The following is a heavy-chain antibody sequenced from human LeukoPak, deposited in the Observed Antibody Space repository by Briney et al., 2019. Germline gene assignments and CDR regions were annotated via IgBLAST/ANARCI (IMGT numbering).Heavy chain of an antibody. D-gene: IGHD2-8*01. CDR3: VRDQASCNNGVCYDGFDT. CDR2: INPNSGDT. V-gene: IGHV1-2*02. CDR1: GYTFTDYY. J-gene: IGHJ5*02. Sequence: AAVKFSCKASGYTFTDYYVHWVRQAPGQGLEWMGWINPNSGDTRYAQKFQGRVSTARDTSISTAYMELSRLTSDDTAVYYCVRDQASCNNGVCYDGFDTWGQGTLVTVSS.